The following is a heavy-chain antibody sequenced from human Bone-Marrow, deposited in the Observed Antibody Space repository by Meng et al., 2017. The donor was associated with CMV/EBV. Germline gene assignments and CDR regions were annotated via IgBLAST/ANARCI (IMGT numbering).Heavy chain of an antibody. V-gene: IGHV3-11*06. J-gene: IGHJ4*02. D-gene: IGHD1-26*01. CDR3: AKDKEGATGDY. Sequence: GESLKISCAASGFTFGDYYMSWIRQAPGKGLEWVSSISRSSSYIDYADSVKGRFTISRDNAKKSLYLQMNSLRAEDTALYYCAKDKEGATGDYWGQGTLVTVSS. CDR1: GFTFGDYY. CDR2: ISRSSSYI.